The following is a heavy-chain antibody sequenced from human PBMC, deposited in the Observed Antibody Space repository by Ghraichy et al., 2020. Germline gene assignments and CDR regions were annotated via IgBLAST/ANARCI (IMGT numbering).Heavy chain of an antibody. CDR3: AKDPERHIVATISFDY. Sequence: GESLNISCAASGFTFSSYAMSWVRQAPGKGLEWVSAISGSGGSTYYADSVKGRFTISRDNSKNTLYLQMNSLRAEDTAVYYCAKDPERHIVATISFDYWGQGTLVTVSS. CDR1: GFTFSSYA. D-gene: IGHD5-12*01. CDR2: ISGSGGST. J-gene: IGHJ4*02. V-gene: IGHV3-23*01.